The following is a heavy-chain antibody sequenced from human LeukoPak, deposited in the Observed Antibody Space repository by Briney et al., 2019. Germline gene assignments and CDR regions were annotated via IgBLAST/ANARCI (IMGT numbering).Heavy chain of an antibody. V-gene: IGHV4-4*02. CDR1: GGSISSSYW. CDR3: ASSNNYVWFDP. D-gene: IGHD4-11*01. J-gene: IGHJ5*02. Sequence: PSGTLSLTCAVSGGSISSSYWWSWVRQPPGKGLEWIGEVHHSGNTKYSPSFRSRVTMSVDNSKNQFSLELSSVTAADTAVYYCASSNNYVWFDPWGQGALVTVSS. CDR2: VHHSGNT.